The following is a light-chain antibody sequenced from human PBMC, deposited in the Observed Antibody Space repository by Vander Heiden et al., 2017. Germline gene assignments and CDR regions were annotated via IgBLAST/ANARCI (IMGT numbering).Light chain of an antibody. CDR1: QSVHIN. CDR3: QQYNEWPPLYT. V-gene: IGKV3-15*01. Sequence: EIEMSQTPATLSLSPGEKATLSCRASQSVHINIAWYQQRPGQTPRLLIYAAAARANGVPDRFSGSGSGTDFTLTISSLQSEYFAVDYCQQYNEWPPLYTFGQGTKLEIK. CDR2: AAA. J-gene: IGKJ2*01.